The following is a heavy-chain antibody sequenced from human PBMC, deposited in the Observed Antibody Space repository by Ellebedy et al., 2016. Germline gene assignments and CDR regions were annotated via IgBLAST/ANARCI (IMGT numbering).Heavy chain of an antibody. Sequence: GESLKISCAASGFTFSNAWMNWVRQAPGKGLEWVGRIKSKTDGGAADYAAPVKGRFTISRDDSKSTLYLQMNSLKTEDTAVYFCTTVYRYNYDSVWGQGTLVTVPS. J-gene: IGHJ4*02. CDR1: GFTFSNAW. CDR2: IKSKTDGGAA. D-gene: IGHD5-18*01. CDR3: TTVYRYNYDSV. V-gene: IGHV3-15*01.